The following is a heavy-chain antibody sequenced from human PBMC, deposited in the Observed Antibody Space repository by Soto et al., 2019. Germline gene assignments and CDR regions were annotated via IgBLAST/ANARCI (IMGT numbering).Heavy chain of an antibody. CDR3: AKRSSSSTFDY. V-gene: IGHV4-59*08. J-gene: IGHJ4*02. CDR2: VYYSGST. CDR1: GGSISSYY. Sequence: SETLSLTCTVSGGSISSYYHNWSRPPPGKGLEWIGNVYYSGSTNYNPPLKSRVTISVDTSKNQFSLKVNSVTAADTALYYCAKRSSSSTFDYWGQGTLVTVSS. D-gene: IGHD6-6*01.